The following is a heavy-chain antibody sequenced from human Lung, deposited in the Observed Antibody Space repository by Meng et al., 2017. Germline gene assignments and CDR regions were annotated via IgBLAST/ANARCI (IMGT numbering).Heavy chain of an antibody. Sequence: QVRLRQWGAVLLKPSETLSLTCVVSGGSFSDYYWSWIRQPPGKGLEWIGEINHSGSTNYNPSLESRATISVDTSQNNLSLKLSSVTAADSAVYYCARGPTTMAHDFDYWGQGTLVTVSS. D-gene: IGHD4-11*01. CDR3: ARGPTTMAHDFDY. CDR2: INHSGST. J-gene: IGHJ4*02. V-gene: IGHV4-34*01. CDR1: GGSFSDYY.